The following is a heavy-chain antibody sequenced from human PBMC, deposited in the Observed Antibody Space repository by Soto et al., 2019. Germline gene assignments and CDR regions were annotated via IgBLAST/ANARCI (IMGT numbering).Heavy chain of an antibody. V-gene: IGHV3-11*06. CDR3: ARYSGHASVGVGS. D-gene: IGHD5-12*01. J-gene: IGHJ4*02. CDR2: ISSSSSYT. Sequence: GSLRLSCAASGFTFSDYYMSWIRQAPGKGLEWVSYISSSSSYTNYADAVKGRFTISRDNAKNSVYLQMNNLRAEHTGVYYCARYSGHASVGVGSWGQGTLVTVSS. CDR1: GFTFSDYY.